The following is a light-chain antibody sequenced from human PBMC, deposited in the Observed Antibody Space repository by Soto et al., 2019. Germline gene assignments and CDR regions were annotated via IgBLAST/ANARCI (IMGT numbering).Light chain of an antibody. CDR2: AAS. CDR3: LQDYNYPWT. CDR1: QGIRND. Sequence: AIQMTQSPSSLSASVGYRVTITCRASQGIRNDLGWYQQKQGKAPKILIYAASSLQSGVPSRFRGSRSGTDCTLSISSLQPEDFETYYCLQDYNYPWTFGQGTKVDIK. J-gene: IGKJ1*01. V-gene: IGKV1-6*01.